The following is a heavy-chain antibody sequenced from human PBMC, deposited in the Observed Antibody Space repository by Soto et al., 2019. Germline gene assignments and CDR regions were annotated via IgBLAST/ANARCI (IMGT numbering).Heavy chain of an antibody. CDR3: ARDTGSSTSADV. Sequence: PSETLSLTCTVSGGSISSGGYYWSWIRQHPGKGLEWIGYIYYSGSTYYNPSLKSRVTISVDTSKNQFSLKLSSVTAADTAMYYCARDTGSSTSADVWGQGTTVTVSS. J-gene: IGHJ6*02. V-gene: IGHV4-31*03. CDR2: IYYSGST. CDR1: GGSISSGGYY. D-gene: IGHD2-2*01.